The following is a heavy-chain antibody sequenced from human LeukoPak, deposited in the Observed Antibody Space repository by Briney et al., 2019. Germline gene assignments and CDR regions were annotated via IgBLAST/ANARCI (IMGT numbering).Heavy chain of an antibody. CDR1: GGTFSSYA. Sequence: SVKVSCKASGGTFSSYAISWVRQAPGQGLEWMGGIIPIFGTANYAQKFQGRVTITADESTSTAYMELSSLRSEDTAVYYCARVWSDCYVTNCYISEYWGQGTLVTVSS. CDR2: IIPIFGTA. V-gene: IGHV1-69*13. CDR3: ARVWSDCYVTNCYISEY. J-gene: IGHJ4*02. D-gene: IGHD3-3*01.